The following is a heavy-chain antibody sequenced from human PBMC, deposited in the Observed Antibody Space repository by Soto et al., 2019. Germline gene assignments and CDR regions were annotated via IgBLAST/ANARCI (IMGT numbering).Heavy chain of an antibody. D-gene: IGHD3-22*01. CDR2: VYYIGTT. CDR3: ARAYHSHGYLSG. V-gene: IGHV4-59*01. J-gene: IGHJ4*02. Sequence: SETLSLTCNVSGGSISDYYWSWIRLPPGKGLEWIGYVYYIGTTNYNPSFKSRVTISVDTSKNQFSLKLTSVTAADSAVYYCARAYHSHGYLSGWGQGTLVTVSS. CDR1: GGSISDYY.